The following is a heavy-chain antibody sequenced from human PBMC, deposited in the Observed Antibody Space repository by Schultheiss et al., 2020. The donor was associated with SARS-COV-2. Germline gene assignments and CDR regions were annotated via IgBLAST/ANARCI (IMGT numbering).Heavy chain of an antibody. CDR1: GFTFSSYA. CDR2: ISGSGGST. CDR3: ARGGYYDFWKTFYYYYMDV. D-gene: IGHD3-3*01. V-gene: IGHV3-23*01. J-gene: IGHJ6*03. Sequence: GGSLRLSCAASGFTFSSYAVHWVRQAPGKGLEWVSAISGSGGSTYYADSVKGRFTISRDNSKNTLYLQMNSLRPEDTAVYYCARGGYYDFWKTFYYYYMDVWGKGTTVTVSS.